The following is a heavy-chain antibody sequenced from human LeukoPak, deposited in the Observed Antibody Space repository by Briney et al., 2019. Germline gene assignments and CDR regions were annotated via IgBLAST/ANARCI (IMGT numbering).Heavy chain of an antibody. V-gene: IGHV3-30*02. Sequence: GGSLRLSCAASGFTFSSYAMHWVRQAPGKGLEWVAFIRYDGNNKLYADSMKGRFTISRDKSKNTLYLHINSLRAEDTAVYYCVKDNPLDYWGQGTLVIVSS. CDR1: GFTFSSYA. J-gene: IGHJ4*02. CDR3: VKDNPLDY. CDR2: IRYDGNNK. D-gene: IGHD1-14*01.